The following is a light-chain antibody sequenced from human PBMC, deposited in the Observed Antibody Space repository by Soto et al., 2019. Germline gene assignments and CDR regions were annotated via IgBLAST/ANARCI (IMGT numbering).Light chain of an antibody. CDR1: HGISTW. J-gene: IGKJ4*01. CDR3: QQGNGFRFT. Sequence: DIQKTEAQAKGSAFVGDRVTITCRSSHGISTWLAWDQQKPGKAPNLLIYAASSLQSGVPSRFSVSGSGTDFTRSMCSLQPEDVATYYWQQGNGFRFTFGGGTKVDIK. CDR2: AAS. V-gene: IGKV1-12*02.